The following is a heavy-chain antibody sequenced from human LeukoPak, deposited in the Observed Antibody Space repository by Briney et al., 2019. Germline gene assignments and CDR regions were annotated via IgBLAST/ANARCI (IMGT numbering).Heavy chain of an antibody. V-gene: IGHV3-23*01. J-gene: IGHJ4*02. CDR2: VSGSGAHT. Sequence: GGSLRLSCAASGFTFSSYAMTWVRQAPGKGLQWVSAVSGSGAHTYYADSVKGRFTISRDNSRDTLYLQMNSLRAEDTAVYYCAREIAVAGRDYWGQGTLVTVSS. CDR3: AREIAVAGRDY. D-gene: IGHD6-19*01. CDR1: GFTFSSYA.